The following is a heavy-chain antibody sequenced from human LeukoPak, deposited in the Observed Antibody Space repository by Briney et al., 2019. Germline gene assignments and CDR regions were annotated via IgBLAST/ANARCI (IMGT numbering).Heavy chain of an antibody. Sequence: PGLSEGSCKASGGTFSSYAISWVRQAPGQGLEWMGGIIPIFGTANCAQKFQGRVTITADKSTSTAYMELSRLRSDDTAVYYCARPTYDSSDYEYFQHWGQGTLVTVSS. CDR2: IIPIFGTA. CDR1: GGTFSSYA. V-gene: IGHV1-69*06. D-gene: IGHD3-22*01. J-gene: IGHJ1*01. CDR3: ARPTYDSSDYEYFQH.